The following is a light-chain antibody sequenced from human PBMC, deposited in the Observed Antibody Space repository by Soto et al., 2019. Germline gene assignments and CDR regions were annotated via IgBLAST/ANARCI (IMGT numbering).Light chain of an antibody. V-gene: IGKV2-28*01. CDR2: LGS. CDR3: MQALQMPFP. J-gene: IGKJ3*01. CDR1: QSLLHSNGYNN. Sequence: DIVMTQSPLSLPVTPGEPASISCRTSQSLLHSNGYNNLDWHLQKPGKSPLLLIDLGSNRAAGVQDRFSARGSGPDYKLKISRVEAADFGVYYCMQALQMPFPSGPQTKVVI.